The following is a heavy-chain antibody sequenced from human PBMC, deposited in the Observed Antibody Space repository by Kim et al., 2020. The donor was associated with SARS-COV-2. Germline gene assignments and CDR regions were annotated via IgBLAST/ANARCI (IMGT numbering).Heavy chain of an antibody. J-gene: IGHJ2*01. CDR3: ARTRITDFYWYFDL. D-gene: IGHD3-10*01. V-gene: IGHV3-74*01. Sequence: ADSVKGRFTISRDNAKNTLYLQMNSLRAEDTAVYYCARTRITDFYWYFDLWGRGTLVTVSS.